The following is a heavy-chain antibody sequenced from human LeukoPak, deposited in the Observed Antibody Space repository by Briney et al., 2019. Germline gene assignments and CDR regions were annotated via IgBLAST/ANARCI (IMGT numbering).Heavy chain of an antibody. CDR2: IYYSVTT. D-gene: IGHD5/OR15-5a*01. Sequence: PSETLSLTCTVSGGSISSSDYYWGWIRQPPGKGLEWIGSIYYSVTTYYNPSLKRRVTISVDTSKNQFSLKLNFVTAEDTVEYYCARDRLLWPKIDYRGEGALVTVSS. J-gene: IGHJ4*02. CDR1: GGSISSSDYY. V-gene: IGHV4-39*07. CDR3: ARDRLLWPKIDY.